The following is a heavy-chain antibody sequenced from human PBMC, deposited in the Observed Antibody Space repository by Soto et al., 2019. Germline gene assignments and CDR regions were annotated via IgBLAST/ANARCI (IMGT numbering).Heavy chain of an antibody. J-gene: IGHJ6*02. D-gene: IGHD6-19*01. CDR1: GYSFTTYW. Sequence: PGESLKISCKASGYSFTTYWISWVRQMPGKGLEWMGRIDPRDAGINNKPSFQGHVTMSADKSTSTAYLQWSSLKASDTAIYYCSRTGPVAGWGLGFYFGMDVWGQGTTVTVSS. CDR2: IDPRDAGI. V-gene: IGHV5-10-1*01. CDR3: SRTGPVAGWGLGFYFGMDV.